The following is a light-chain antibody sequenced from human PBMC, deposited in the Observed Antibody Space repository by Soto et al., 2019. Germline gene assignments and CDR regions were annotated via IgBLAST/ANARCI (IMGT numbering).Light chain of an antibody. CDR1: QSVSSD. CDR3: QQYNNWPPIT. J-gene: IGKJ5*01. V-gene: IGKV3D-15*01. CDR2: GAS. Sequence: EIVLTQSPATLSVSPGEKATLSCRASQSVSSDLAWYQQKAGQAPRLLIYGASTRATGIPARFSGSGSGTEFTLTISSLQSEDFAVYYCQQYNNWPPITFGQGTRLEIK.